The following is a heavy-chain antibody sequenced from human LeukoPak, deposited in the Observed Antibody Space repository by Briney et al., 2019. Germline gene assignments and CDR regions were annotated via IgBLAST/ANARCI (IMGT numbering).Heavy chain of an antibody. CDR3: ASTTDDAAGWFDP. D-gene: IGHD1-1*01. Sequence: SETLSLTCTVSGGSISSGGYYWSWIRQPPGKGLEWIGYIYHSGSTYYNPSLKSRVTISVDGSKNQFSLKLSSVTAADTAVYYCASTTDDAAGWFDPWGQGTLVTVSS. CDR1: GGSISSGGYY. J-gene: IGHJ5*02. V-gene: IGHV4-30-2*01. CDR2: IYHSGST.